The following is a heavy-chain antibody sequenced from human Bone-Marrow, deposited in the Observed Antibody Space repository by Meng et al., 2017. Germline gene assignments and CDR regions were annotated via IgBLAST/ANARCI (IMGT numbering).Heavy chain of an antibody. D-gene: IGHD3-9*01. V-gene: IGHV3-30*04. CDR1: GFTFSSYA. Sequence: GESLKISCAASGFTFSSYAMHWVRQAPGKGLEWVAVISYDGSNKYYADSVKGRFTISRDNSKNTLYLQMNSLRAEDTAVYYCASAPPLYYDIEGVAFDIWGQGTMGTVSS. CDR3: ASAPPLYYDIEGVAFDI. J-gene: IGHJ3*02. CDR2: ISYDGSNK.